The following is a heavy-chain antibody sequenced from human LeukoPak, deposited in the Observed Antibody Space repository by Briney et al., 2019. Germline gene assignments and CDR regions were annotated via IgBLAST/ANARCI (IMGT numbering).Heavy chain of an antibody. D-gene: IGHD4-23*01. CDR2: ISAYNGNT. CDR3: ARVRHDYGGNRITYYYYYYGMDV. Sequence: ASVKVSCKASGYTFTSYGISWVRQAPGQGLEWMGWISAYNGNTNYAQKLQGRVTMTTDTSTSTAYMELRSLRSDDTAVYYCARVRHDYGGNRITYYYYYYGMDVWGQGTTVTVSS. J-gene: IGHJ6*02. CDR1: GYTFTSYG. V-gene: IGHV1-18*01.